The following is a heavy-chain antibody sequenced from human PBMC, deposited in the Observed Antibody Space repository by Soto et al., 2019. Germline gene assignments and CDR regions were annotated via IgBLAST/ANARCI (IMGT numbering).Heavy chain of an antibody. CDR3: ARSLGWYAVDF. CDR2: MSHSGST. V-gene: IGHV4-4*01. CDR1: GVSIDSNSW. J-gene: IGHJ4*02. Sequence: QVQLQESGPGLVKPSGTLSLKPSGPLALTCGVSGVSIDSNSWWGWVRQPPGKDREWLGDMSHSGSTISTPSLKSRVHLLLDKPKNNSALWLSFVTVADTAIDSDARSLGWYAVDFWGQRILVTDSS. D-gene: IGHD6-19*01.